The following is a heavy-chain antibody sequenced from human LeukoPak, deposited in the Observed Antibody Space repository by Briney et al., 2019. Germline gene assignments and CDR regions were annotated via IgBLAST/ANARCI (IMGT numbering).Heavy chain of an antibody. CDR2: ITSTSSFI. Sequence: GGSLRLSCEASGFTFRTYTMNWVRQAPGQGLEWVSSITSTSSFIFYADSVQGRFTISRDNAKNSLYLQMDSLRAEDTAVYYCTSEVATIEGKFDYWGQGTLVTVSS. D-gene: IGHD5-12*01. CDR1: GFTFRTYT. V-gene: IGHV3-21*01. CDR3: TSEVATIEGKFDY. J-gene: IGHJ4*02.